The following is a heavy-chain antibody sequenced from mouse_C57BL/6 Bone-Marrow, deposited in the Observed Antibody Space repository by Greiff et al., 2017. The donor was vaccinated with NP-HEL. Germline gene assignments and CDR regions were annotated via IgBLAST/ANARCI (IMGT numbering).Heavy chain of an antibody. CDR1: GFTFSSYT. CDR2: ISGGGGNT. V-gene: IGHV5-9*01. J-gene: IGHJ3*01. CDR3: ARHPIYYDYDGFAY. D-gene: IGHD2-4*01. Sequence: EVKLMESGGGLVKPGGSLKLSCAASGFTFSSYTMSWVRQTPEKRLEWVATISGGGGNTYYPDSVKGRFTISRDNAKNTLYLQMSSLRSEDTALYYCARHPIYYDYDGFAYWGQGTLVTVSA.